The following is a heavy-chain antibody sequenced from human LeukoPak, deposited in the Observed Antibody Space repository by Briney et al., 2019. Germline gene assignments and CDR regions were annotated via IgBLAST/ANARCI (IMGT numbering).Heavy chain of an antibody. CDR3: ARDQKHIVVVTAIYYYYGMDV. Sequence: SVKVSCKASGGTFSSYAISWVRQAPGQGLEWMGGIIPIFGTANYAQKFQGRVTITADESTSTAYMELSSLRSEDTAVYYCARDQKHIVVVTAIYYYYGMDVWGQGTTVTVSS. D-gene: IGHD2-21*02. CDR2: IIPIFGTA. V-gene: IGHV1-69*13. J-gene: IGHJ6*02. CDR1: GGTFSSYA.